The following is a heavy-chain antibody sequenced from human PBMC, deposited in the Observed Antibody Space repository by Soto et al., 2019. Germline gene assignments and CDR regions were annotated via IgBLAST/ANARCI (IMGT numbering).Heavy chain of an antibody. D-gene: IGHD1-1*01. V-gene: IGHV2-5*01. Sequence: GSGPTLVNPTQTLTLTCTFSGFSLNTNGEGVAWIRQPPGKALEWLAVIYWNDDKRHSPSLKSRLTITKDTSKNQVVLTMTNMDPVDTATYYCAHRQRATTGRPRGMDVWGLGTTVTVS. CDR3: AHRQRATTGRPRGMDV. J-gene: IGHJ6*02. CDR1: GFSLNTNGEG. CDR2: IYWNDDK.